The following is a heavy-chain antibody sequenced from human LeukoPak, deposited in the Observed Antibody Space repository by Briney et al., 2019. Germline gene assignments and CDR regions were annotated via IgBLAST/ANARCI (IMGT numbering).Heavy chain of an antibody. D-gene: IGHD3-22*01. V-gene: IGHV1-3*01. Sequence: ASVKVSCKASGYTFTSYAIHWVRQAPGQRLEWMGWINAGNGNTKYSQKFQGRVTITRDTSASTAYMELSSLRSEDTAVYYCARDVYYYDSSGYYRWFDPWGQGTLVTVSS. CDR2: INAGNGNT. CDR1: GYTFTSYA. J-gene: IGHJ5*02. CDR3: ARDVYYYDSSGYYRWFDP.